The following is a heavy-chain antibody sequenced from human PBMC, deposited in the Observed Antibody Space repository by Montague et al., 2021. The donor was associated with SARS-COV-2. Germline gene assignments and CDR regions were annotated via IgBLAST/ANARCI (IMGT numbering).Heavy chain of an antibody. J-gene: IGHJ4*02. CDR2: IYAGGGT. V-gene: IGHV3-53*01. D-gene: IGHD4-17*01. CDR3: ASGLGYGDYGDY. Sequence: SLRLSCAASGLTVNSNFMTWVRQAPGKGLEWVSVIYAGGGTDYADSVKGRFTVSRDNSKNTLYLQMNILRVDDTALYYCASGLGYGDYGDYWGQGTLVTVSS. CDR1: GLTVNSNF.